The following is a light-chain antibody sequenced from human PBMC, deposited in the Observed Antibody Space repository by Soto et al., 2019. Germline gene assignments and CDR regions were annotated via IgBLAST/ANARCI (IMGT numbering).Light chain of an antibody. CDR3: CSYGGSYTVI. J-gene: IGLJ7*01. V-gene: IGLV2-11*01. CDR1: SGDIGGYNL. CDR2: DVN. Sequence: QSALTQPRSVSGSPGHSVTISCTGTSGDIGGYNLVSWYQQHPGKAPKLIIFDVNKRPSGVPDRFSGSKSGNTASLTISGLQADDEADYSCCSYGGSYTVIFGGGTQLTVL.